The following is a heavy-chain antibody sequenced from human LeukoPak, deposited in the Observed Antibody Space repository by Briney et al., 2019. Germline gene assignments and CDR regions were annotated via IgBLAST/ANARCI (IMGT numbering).Heavy chain of an antibody. Sequence: TEGSLRLSCAASGFTFNHYAMNWVRQAPGKGLEWVSAISESGGTYYADSMKGRFTVSRDNSKNRVYLQINSLRAEDTAVYYCGKLGYCTNAVCHSTGFWGQGTLVTVSS. CDR2: ISESGGT. CDR1: GFTFNHYA. J-gene: IGHJ4*02. CDR3: GKLGYCTNAVCHSTGF. D-gene: IGHD2-8*01. V-gene: IGHV3-23*01.